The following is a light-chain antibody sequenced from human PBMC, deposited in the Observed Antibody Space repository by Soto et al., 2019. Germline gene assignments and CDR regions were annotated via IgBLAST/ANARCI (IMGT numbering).Light chain of an antibody. CDR1: QGISSR. J-gene: IGKJ3*01. CDR2: AAS. Sequence: DIQMTQSPSSVSASVGDRVTITCRASQGISSRLSWYQQKPGKAPKLLIYAASSLQSGVTSRFSGSGSGTDFTLTIISLQPEDFATYYCQQANSFPSFTFGPGTKVDIK. V-gene: IGKV1D-12*01. CDR3: QQANSFPSFT.